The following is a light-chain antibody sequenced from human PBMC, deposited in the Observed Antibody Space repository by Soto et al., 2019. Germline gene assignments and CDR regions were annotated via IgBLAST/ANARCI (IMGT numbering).Light chain of an antibody. CDR1: TSNIGSNT. Sequence: QSVLTQPPSASGTPGQRVTISCSGSTSNIGSNTVHWYQQLPGTAPKLLIYSNNRRPSGVPERFSGSKSGTSASLAISGLQSEDEADFYCASLDDSLNGVVFGGGTKLTVL. CDR2: SNN. J-gene: IGLJ3*02. V-gene: IGLV1-44*01. CDR3: ASLDDSLNGVV.